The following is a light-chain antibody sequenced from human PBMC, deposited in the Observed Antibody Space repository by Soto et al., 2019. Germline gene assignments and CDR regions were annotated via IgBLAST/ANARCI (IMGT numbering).Light chain of an antibody. J-gene: IGKJ2*01. CDR1: RSFASIY. V-gene: IGKV3-20*01. Sequence: EVVLTQSPGILSLSPGERATLSCRASRSFASIYLAWYQQKPGQAPRLLIYAASIRATGIPDRFSGSGSGTDFTLTISRLEPEDSAVYFCQQYGPSPPYTFGQGTKLEIK. CDR3: QQYGPSPPYT. CDR2: AAS.